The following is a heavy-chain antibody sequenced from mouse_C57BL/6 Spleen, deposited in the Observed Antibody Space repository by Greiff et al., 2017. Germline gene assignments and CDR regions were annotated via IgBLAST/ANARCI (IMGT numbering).Heavy chain of an antibody. V-gene: IGHV5-4*01. CDR2: ISDGGSYT. D-gene: IGHD1-1*01. CDR3: ARDADYGSSSYAMDY. CDR1: GFTFSSYA. Sequence: EVKVEESGGGLVKPGGSLKLSCAASGFTFSSYAMSWVRQTPEKRLEWVATISDGGSYTYYPDNVKGRFTISRDNAKNNLYLQMSHLKSEDTAMYYCARDADYGSSSYAMDYWGQGTSVTVSS. J-gene: IGHJ4*01.